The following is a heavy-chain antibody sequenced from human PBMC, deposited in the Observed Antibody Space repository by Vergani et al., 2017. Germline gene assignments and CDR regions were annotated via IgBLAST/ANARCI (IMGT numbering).Heavy chain of an antibody. CDR3: ARDRDLQLWSPSGMDV. CDR1: GFTFSSYS. CDR2: ISSSSSYI. D-gene: IGHD5-18*01. J-gene: IGHJ6*02. Sequence: EVQLVESGGGLVKPGGSLRLSCAASGFTFSSYSMHWVRQAPGKGREWVSSISSSSSYIYYADSVKGRFTISRDNAKNSLYRQMNSLRGEETAVYYCARDRDLQLWSPSGMDVWGQGSTVTVYS. V-gene: IGHV3-21*01.